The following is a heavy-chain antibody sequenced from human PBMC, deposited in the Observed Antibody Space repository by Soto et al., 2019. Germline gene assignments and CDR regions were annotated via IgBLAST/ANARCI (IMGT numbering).Heavy chain of an antibody. Sequence: SETLSLTCAVYRGSCRGYHWSWIRQPPGKGLEWIGEINHSGSTNYNPSLKSRVIISLETSKNQFSLILTSVTAADTAVYYCARGLSSSATFYHYYGMDVRGQGTTVTVSS. CDR1: RGSCRGYH. J-gene: IGHJ6*02. CDR2: INHSGST. D-gene: IGHD6-6*01. V-gene: IGHV4-34*01. CDR3: ARGLSSSATFYHYYGMDV.